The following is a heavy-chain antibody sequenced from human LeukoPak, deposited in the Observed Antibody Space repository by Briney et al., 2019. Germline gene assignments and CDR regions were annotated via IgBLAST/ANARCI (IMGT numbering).Heavy chain of an antibody. V-gene: IGHV3-23*01. D-gene: IGHD3-3*01. CDR3: ARSTYYDFWSGDPSPHAFDI. J-gene: IGHJ3*02. Sequence: GGSLRLSCSASGFTFSNFAMSWVRQAPGKGLEWVSAVSSDGINTYYTDSLKGRFTISRDNSKNTVFLQMHSLTAEDTAVYYCARSTYYDFWSGDPSPHAFDIWGQGTMVTVSS. CDR1: GFTFSNFA. CDR2: VSSDGINT.